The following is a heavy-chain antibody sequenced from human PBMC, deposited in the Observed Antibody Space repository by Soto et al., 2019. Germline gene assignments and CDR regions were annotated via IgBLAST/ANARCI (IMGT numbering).Heavy chain of an antibody. CDR1: GYSFAGYW. J-gene: IGHJ4*02. Sequence: GEPLKISCKGSGYSFAGYWITWVRQKPGKGLEVVGRIVTSDTKTYYSSSLRGHVIMSVTKSITTVSLQWSRLRASDTAKYYFARQIYDSDTGPNFQYYFDSWCQGSTVRVSS. V-gene: IGHV5-10-1*01. CDR2: IVTSDTKT. CDR3: ARQIYDSDTGPNFQYYFDS. D-gene: IGHD3-22*01.